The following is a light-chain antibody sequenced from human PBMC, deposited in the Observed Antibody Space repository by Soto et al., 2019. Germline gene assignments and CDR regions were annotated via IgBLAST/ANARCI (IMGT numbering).Light chain of an antibody. CDR1: QSITNY. CDR2: KAS. J-gene: IGKJ1*01. V-gene: IGKV1-39*01. CDR3: QQSYITPPT. Sequence: DIQMTQSPSSLSASVGDRVTITCRASQSITNYLNWYQQKPGKAPKLLIYKASTLQSGVPSRFSGSRSGTDFTLTISSLQPEDFATYSCQQSYITPPTFGQGTKVEIK.